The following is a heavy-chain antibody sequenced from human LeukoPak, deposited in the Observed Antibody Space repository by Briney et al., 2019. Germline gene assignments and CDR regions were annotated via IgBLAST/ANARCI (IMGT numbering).Heavy chain of an antibody. D-gene: IGHD3-10*01. J-gene: IGHJ3*02. CDR2: INPNSGGT. CDR1: GYTFTSYY. Sequence: ASVKVSCKASGYTFTSYYMHWVRQAPGQGLEWMGWINPNSGGTNYAQKLQGRVTMTTDTSTSTAYMELRSLRSDDTAVYYCARDQWRLTMVRQVSPDAFDIWGQGTMVTVSS. CDR3: ARDQWRLTMVRQVSPDAFDI. V-gene: IGHV1-2*02.